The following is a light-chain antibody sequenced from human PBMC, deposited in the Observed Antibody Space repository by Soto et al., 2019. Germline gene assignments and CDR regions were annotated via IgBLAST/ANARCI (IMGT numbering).Light chain of an antibody. V-gene: IGKV3D-20*01. CDR1: QSIDSNY. J-gene: IGKJ1*01. CDR3: QQYGGSPRT. Sequence: EIVLTQSPATLSLSPGERATLSCGASQSIDSNYLAWYQQKPGLAPRLVIYDASSRATGIPDRFSGSGSGTDFTLTISRLEPEDFAVYYCQQYGGSPRTFGQGTKVEIK. CDR2: DAS.